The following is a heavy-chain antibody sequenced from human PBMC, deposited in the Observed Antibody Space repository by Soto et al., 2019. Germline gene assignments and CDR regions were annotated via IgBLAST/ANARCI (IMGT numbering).Heavy chain of an antibody. Sequence: GGSLRLSCAASGFTFSSYWMHWVRQTPGKGLVWVSRINSDGSSTSYADSVKGRFTISRDNAKNTLYLQMNSLRAEDTAVYYCARDYCFTIFGVVTPANYTYGMDVWGQGTTVTVSS. V-gene: IGHV3-74*01. CDR2: INSDGSST. D-gene: IGHD3-3*01. CDR3: ARDYCFTIFGVVTPANYTYGMDV. CDR1: GFTFSSYW. J-gene: IGHJ6*02.